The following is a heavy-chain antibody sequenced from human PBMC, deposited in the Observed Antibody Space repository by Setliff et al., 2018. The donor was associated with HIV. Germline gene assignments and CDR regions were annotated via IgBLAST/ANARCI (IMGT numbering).Heavy chain of an antibody. Sequence: KSSETLSLTCNVSGGSITNFYWSWIRQPPGKGLEWIGCIYYSGSTYHNPSLKSRVTTSVDTSKNQFSLKLTSVTAADTAVYYCASQYCSAGSCYSDYWGQGTLVTVSS. CDR3: ASQYCSAGSCYSDY. CDR2: IYYSGST. CDR1: GGSITNFY. V-gene: IGHV4-59*04. D-gene: IGHD2-15*01. J-gene: IGHJ4*02.